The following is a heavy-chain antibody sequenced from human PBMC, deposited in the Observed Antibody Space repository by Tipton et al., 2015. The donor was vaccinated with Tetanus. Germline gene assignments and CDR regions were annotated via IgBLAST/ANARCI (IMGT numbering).Heavy chain of an antibody. CDR2: ISSSGRYI. J-gene: IGHJ4*02. CDR1: GFTLSRYT. CDR3: ARGMAEASNCGGDCYSDY. Sequence: LRLSCAASGFTLSRYTMNWVRQAPGKGLEWVSSISSSGRYIYYADSVKGRFTISRDNAKNSLYLQMNSLRAEDTAVYSCARGMAEASNCGGDCYSDYWGQGTLVTVSS. V-gene: IGHV3-21*01. D-gene: IGHD2-21*02.